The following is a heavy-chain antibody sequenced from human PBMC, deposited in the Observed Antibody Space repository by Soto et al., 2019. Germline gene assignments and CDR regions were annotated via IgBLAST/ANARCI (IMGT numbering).Heavy chain of an antibody. CDR3: ARVAVAGTWFDY. D-gene: IGHD6-19*01. CDR1: GYTFTSYY. J-gene: IGHJ4*02. Sequence: QVQLVQSGAEVKKPGASVKVSCKASGYTFTSYYMHWVRQAPGQGLEWMGIINPSGGSTSYAQKFQGRVTMTRDTSTSTVYMELGSLRSEDTAVYYCARVAVAGTWFDYWGQGTLVTVSS. CDR2: INPSGGST. V-gene: IGHV1-46*03.